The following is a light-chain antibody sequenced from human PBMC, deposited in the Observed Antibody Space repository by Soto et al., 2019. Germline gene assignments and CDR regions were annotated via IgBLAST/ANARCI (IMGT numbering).Light chain of an antibody. CDR1: QSVKSN. V-gene: IGKV3-15*01. J-gene: IGKJ5*01. Sequence: EIVLTQSPGTLSLSPGERATLSCRASQSVKSNLAWYQQRTGQAPRLLIYGASTGATGIPARFSGSGSGTEFTLSIRSLQSDDFAVYHCQQYYTWPRTTFGQGTRL. CDR2: GAS. CDR3: QQYYTWPRTT.